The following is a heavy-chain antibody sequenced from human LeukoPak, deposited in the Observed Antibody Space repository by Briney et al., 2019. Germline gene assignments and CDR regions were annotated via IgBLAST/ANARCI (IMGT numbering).Heavy chain of an antibody. CDR2: INHSGST. D-gene: IGHD5-18*01. Sequence: PSETLSLTCAVYGGSFSGYYWSWIRQPPGKGLEWIGEINHSGSTNYNPSLKSRVTITVDTSKNQFSLKLSSVTAADTAVYYCARYRRDTAMVISTRVWFDPWGQGTLVTVSS. J-gene: IGHJ5*02. CDR1: GGSFSGYY. CDR3: ARYRRDTAMVISTRVWFDP. V-gene: IGHV4-34*01.